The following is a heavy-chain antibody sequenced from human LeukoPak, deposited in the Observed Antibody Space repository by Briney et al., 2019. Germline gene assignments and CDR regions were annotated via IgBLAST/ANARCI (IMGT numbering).Heavy chain of an antibody. V-gene: IGHV1-8*01. D-gene: IGHD6-13*01. CDR3: ARGRESSSWYGVTSRRNWFDP. CDR2: MNPNSGNT. Sequence: ASVKVSCKASGYTFTSYDINWVRQATGQGLEWLGWMNPNSGNTGYAQKFQGRVTMTRNTSISTAYMELSSLRSEDTAVYYCARGRESSSWYGVTSRRNWFDPWGQGTLVTVSS. J-gene: IGHJ5*02. CDR1: GYTFTSYD.